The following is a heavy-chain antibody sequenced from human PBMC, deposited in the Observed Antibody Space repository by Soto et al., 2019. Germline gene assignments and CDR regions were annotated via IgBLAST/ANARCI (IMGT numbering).Heavy chain of an antibody. CDR3: GRDLYQSVFYYGMDV. V-gene: IGHV1-18*01. Sequence: QVQLMQSGAEVKKPGASVKVSCKASGYTFTSYGISWVRQAPGQGLEWMGWISTYTGNTNYAQKLQGRVTMTTDTSTRTAYMELRSLRSDDTAVYYCGRDLYQSVFYYGMDVWGQGTTVTVSS. J-gene: IGHJ6*02. CDR2: ISTYTGNT. CDR1: GYTFTSYG. D-gene: IGHD2-2*01.